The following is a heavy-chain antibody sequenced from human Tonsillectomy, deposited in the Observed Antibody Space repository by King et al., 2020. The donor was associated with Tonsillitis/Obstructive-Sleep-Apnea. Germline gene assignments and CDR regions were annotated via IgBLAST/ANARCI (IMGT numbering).Heavy chain of an antibody. J-gene: IGHJ4*02. CDR1: GFAFSDYY. D-gene: IGHD2-15*01. CDR2: IGSGSSGSAYT. CDR3: ARGVGHLGGSRDF. Sequence: VQLVESGGGLVKPGGSLRLSCAASGFAFSDYYMSWIRRAPGKGLEWLSFIGSGSSGSAYTDYADSVKGRFTISRDNAKNSLYLQMDSLRAEDTAVYYCARGVGHLGGSRDFWGQGTLVTVSS. V-gene: IGHV3-11*05.